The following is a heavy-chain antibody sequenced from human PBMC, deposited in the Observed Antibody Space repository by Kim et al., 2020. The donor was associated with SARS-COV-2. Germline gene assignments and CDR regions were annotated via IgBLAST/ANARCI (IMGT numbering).Heavy chain of an antibody. V-gene: IGHV1-8*01. J-gene: IGHJ6*03. CDR3: ARGVILDEDDSGSYPRGYYYYYYYMDV. Sequence: ASVKVSCKASGYTFTSYDINWVRQATGQGLEWMGWMNPNSGNTGYAQKFQGRVTMTRNTSISTAYMELSSLRSEDTAVYYCARGVILDEDDSGSYPRGYYYYYYYMDVWGKGTTVTVSS. CDR1: GYTFTSYD. CDR2: MNPNSGNT. D-gene: IGHD1-26*01.